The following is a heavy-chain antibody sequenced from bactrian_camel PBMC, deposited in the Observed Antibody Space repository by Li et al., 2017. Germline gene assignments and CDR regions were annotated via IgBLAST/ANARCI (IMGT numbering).Heavy chain of an antibody. V-gene: IGHV3S1*01. Sequence: HVQLVESGGGSVEAGGSLKLSCVASGYTYSSHCMGWFRQAPGKEREGIAAVYIGGGKTYYADSVKGRFTISEDNAKNTAYLEMISLKTEDSAMYYCAAAHGGMWYLSVWPSLNANEYDYWGQGTQVTVS. CDR2: VYIGGGKT. D-gene: IGHD1*01. CDR3: AAAHGGMWYLSVWPSLNANEYDY. CDR1: GYTYSSHC. J-gene: IGHJ4*01.